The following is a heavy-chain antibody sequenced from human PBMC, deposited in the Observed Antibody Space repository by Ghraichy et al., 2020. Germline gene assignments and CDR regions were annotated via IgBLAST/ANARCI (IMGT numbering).Heavy chain of an antibody. J-gene: IGHJ6*02. CDR1: GGTFSSYA. CDR3: ASKRFLEWFHNADLSDYYYGMDV. D-gene: IGHD3-3*01. V-gene: IGHV1-69*13. Sequence: SVKVSCKASGGTFSSYAISWVRQAPGQGLEWMGGIIPIFGTANYAQKFQGRVTITADESTSTAYMELSSLRSEDTAVYYCASKRFLEWFHNADLSDYYYGMDVWGQGTTVTVSS. CDR2: IIPIFGTA.